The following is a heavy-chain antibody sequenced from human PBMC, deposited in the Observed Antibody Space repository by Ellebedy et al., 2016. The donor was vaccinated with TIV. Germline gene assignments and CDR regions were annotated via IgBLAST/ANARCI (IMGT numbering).Heavy chain of an antibody. Sequence: MPSETLSLTCTVSGGSISSSSYYWGWIRQPPGKGLEWIGSIYYSGSTYYNPSLKSRVTISVDTSKNQFSLKLSSVTAADTAVYYCARQAVRDAFDIWGQGTMVTVSS. CDR2: IYYSGST. CDR1: GGSISSSSYY. V-gene: IGHV4-39*01. D-gene: IGHD4-17*01. J-gene: IGHJ3*02. CDR3: ARQAVRDAFDI.